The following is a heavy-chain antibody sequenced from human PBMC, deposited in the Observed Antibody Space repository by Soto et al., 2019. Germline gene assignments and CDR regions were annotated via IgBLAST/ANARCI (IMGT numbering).Heavy chain of an antibody. CDR1: GGSFSGYY. J-gene: IGHJ4*02. CDR2: INHSGST. Sequence: PSEPLSLTCAVYGGSFSGYYWSWIRQPPGKGLEWIGEINHSGSTNYNPSLKSRVTISVDTSKNQFSLKLSSVTAADTAVYYCARGRIAARVFDEWGQGTQVTVSS. D-gene: IGHD6-6*01. CDR3: ARGRIAARVFDE. V-gene: IGHV4-34*01.